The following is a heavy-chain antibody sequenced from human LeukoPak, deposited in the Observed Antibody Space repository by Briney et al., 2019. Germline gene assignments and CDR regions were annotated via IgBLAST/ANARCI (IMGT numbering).Heavy chain of an antibody. J-gene: IGHJ3*02. CDR1: GGSISNYY. CDR3: AKSNGYGLVDI. Sequence: SETLSLTCTVSGGSISNYYWSWIRQPPGKGLEWIGNIFYSGSTYYSPSLKSRVTISLDTSRNQFSLKLNSVTAADTAVYYCAKSNGYGLVDIWGQGTMVTVSS. D-gene: IGHD3-10*01. CDR2: IFYSGST. V-gene: IGHV4-59*12.